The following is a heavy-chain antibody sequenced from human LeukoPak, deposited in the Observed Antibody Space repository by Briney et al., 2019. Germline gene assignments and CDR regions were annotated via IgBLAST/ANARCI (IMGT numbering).Heavy chain of an antibody. D-gene: IGHD3-10*01. CDR1: GGTFSSYL. CDR3: VWFGDTTNGY. V-gene: IGHV1-46*01. J-gene: IGHJ4*02. Sequence: ASVKVSCKASGGTFSSYLISWVRQAPGQGLEWMGIISPSGGSTTYAQKFQGRVTMTRDTSISTAYMELSRLRSDDTAVYYCVWFGDTTNGYWGQGTLVTVSS. CDR2: ISPSGGST.